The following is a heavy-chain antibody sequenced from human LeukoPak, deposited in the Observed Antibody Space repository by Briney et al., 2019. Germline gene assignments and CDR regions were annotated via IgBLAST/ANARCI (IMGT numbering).Heavy chain of an antibody. CDR3: ARGPSGYHNT. Sequence: PGGSLRLSCGASGFTFSRTWMHWVRQAPGKGLVCVSRINSDGTSTVYADSVKGRFTISRDNSKNTLYLQMNSLRAEDTAVYYCARGPSGYHNTGGQGTLVTVSS. V-gene: IGHV3-74*01. CDR1: GFTFSRTW. CDR2: INSDGTST. J-gene: IGHJ4*02. D-gene: IGHD5-12*01.